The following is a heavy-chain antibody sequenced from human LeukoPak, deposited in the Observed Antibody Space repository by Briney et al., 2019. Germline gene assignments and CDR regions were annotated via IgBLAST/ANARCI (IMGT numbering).Heavy chain of an antibody. D-gene: IGHD1-20*01. J-gene: IGHJ6*02. V-gene: IGHV3-11*01. Sequence: PGGSLRLSCAASGFTFSDYYMSWIRQAPGKGLEWVSYISSSGSTIYYTDSVKGRFTISRDNAKNSLYLQMNSLRAEDTAVYYCAKDIGRSITGTTPGYGMDVWGQGTTVTVSS. CDR3: AKDIGRSITGTTPGYGMDV. CDR1: GFTFSDYY. CDR2: ISSSGSTI.